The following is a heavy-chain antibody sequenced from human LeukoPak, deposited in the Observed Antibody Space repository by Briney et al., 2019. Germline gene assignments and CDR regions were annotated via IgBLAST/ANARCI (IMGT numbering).Heavy chain of an antibody. V-gene: IGHV1-2*02. CDR3: ARGRCSSRSCYLFDY. CDR2: INPNSGGT. Sequence: ASVTVSCKAAGYTLTGYYMHWLRQAPGQGLEWMGWINPNSGGTSYAQKFQGRVTMTRDTSISTAYMELSRLRSDDTAVYYCARGRCSSRSCYLFDYWGQGTLVTVSS. J-gene: IGHJ4*02. D-gene: IGHD2-2*01. CDR1: GYTLTGYY.